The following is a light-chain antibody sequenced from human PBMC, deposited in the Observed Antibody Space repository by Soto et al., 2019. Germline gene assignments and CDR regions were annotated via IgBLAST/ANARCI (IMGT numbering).Light chain of an antibody. CDR3: TSYVGNDIWV. V-gene: IGLV2-8*01. CDR1: SSDVGAYKY. CDR2: EVT. J-gene: IGLJ3*02. Sequence: QCALTQAPSESGSPGQSVTISCTGTSSDVGAYKYVSWYQQYPGKAPKLMIYEVTKRPSGVPDRFSGSKSGNTASLTVSGLHAEDEADYYCTSYVGNDIWVFGGGTKLTVL.